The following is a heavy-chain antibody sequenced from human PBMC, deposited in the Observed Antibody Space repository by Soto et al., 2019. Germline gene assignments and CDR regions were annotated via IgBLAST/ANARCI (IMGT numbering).Heavy chain of an antibody. CDR2: IYYSGST. J-gene: IGHJ4*02. CDR1: GGSISSGGYY. Sequence: SETLSLTCTVSGGSISSGGYYWSWIRQHPGKGLEWIGYIYYSGSTYYNPSLKSRVTISVDTSKNQFSLKLSSVTAADTAVYYCASAKRVEDSGYDYGLGSSGWQGDYWGQGTLVTVSS. D-gene: IGHD5-12*01. V-gene: IGHV4-31*03. CDR3: ASAKRVEDSGYDYGLGSSGWQGDY.